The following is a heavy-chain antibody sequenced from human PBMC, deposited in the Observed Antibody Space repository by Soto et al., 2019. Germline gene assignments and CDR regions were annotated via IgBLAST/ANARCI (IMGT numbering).Heavy chain of an antibody. J-gene: IGHJ3*01. D-gene: IGHD3-10*01. Sequence: EVQLVESGGGLVQPGRSLRLSCAASGFTFDDYAMHWVRQAPGKGLEWVSGISWNSGSIGYADSVKGRFTISRDNAKNSLYLQMNSLRAEDTALYYCAKDKGMGAFDLWGQGTMVTVSS. CDR3: AKDKGMGAFDL. CDR1: GFTFDDYA. CDR2: ISWNSGSI. V-gene: IGHV3-9*01.